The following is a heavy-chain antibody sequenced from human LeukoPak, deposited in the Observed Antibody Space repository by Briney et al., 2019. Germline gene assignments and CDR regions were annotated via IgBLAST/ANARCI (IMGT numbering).Heavy chain of an antibody. CDR3: AKDGPHGDYLLDF. CDR2: VWYDGNNK. V-gene: IGHV3-33*06. CDR1: GFTFSSYG. J-gene: IGHJ4*02. D-gene: IGHD4-17*01. Sequence: PGGSLRLSCAASGFTFSSYGMHWARQTPGKGLEWVAVVWYDGNNKYYSDSVKDRFTISRDNSRNTVYLQMNSLRAEDTAVYYCAKDGPHGDYLLDFWGQGTLVTVSS.